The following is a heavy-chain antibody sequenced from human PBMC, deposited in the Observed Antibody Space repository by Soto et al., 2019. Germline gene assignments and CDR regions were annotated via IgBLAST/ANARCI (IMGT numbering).Heavy chain of an antibody. Sequence: SDTLSLTCTVSGGSISSYYWSWIRQPPGKGLEWIGYIYYSGSTNYNPSLKSRVTISVDTSKNQFSLKLSSVTAADTAVYYCARDYGGTTRWFDPWGQGTLVTVSS. CDR1: GGSISSYY. D-gene: IGHD1-1*01. V-gene: IGHV4-59*01. CDR3: ARDYGGTTRWFDP. J-gene: IGHJ5*02. CDR2: IYYSGST.